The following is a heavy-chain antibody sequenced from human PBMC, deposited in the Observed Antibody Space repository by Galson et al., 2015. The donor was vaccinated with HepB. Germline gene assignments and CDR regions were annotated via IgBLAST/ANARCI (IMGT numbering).Heavy chain of an antibody. D-gene: IGHD6-6*01. CDR3: ARGGQLVRPFDY. Sequence: TLSLTCAVYGGSFSSYYWSWIRQPPGKGLEWIGEINHSGSTNYNPSLKSRVTISVDTSKNQFSLKLSSVTAADTAVYYCARGGQLVRPFDYWGQGTLVTVSS. CDR1: GGSFSSYY. V-gene: IGHV4-34*01. CDR2: INHSGST. J-gene: IGHJ4*02.